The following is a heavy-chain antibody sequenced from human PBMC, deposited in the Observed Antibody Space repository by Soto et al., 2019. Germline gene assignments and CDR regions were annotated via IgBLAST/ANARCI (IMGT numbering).Heavy chain of an antibody. D-gene: IGHD3-16*01. J-gene: IGHJ4*02. V-gene: IGHV4-59*11. CDR3: ARGHFEGDVCDY. CDR2: VYDSGST. Sequence: QVQLQESGPGLVKPSETLSLTCTVSGGSISNHYWNWIRQAPVKGLEWIGDVYDSGSTNYSPSLKSRVTISVDTSKNQLALKLRSVTAADTANYYCARGHFEGDVCDYWGQGALVTVSS. CDR1: GGSISNHY.